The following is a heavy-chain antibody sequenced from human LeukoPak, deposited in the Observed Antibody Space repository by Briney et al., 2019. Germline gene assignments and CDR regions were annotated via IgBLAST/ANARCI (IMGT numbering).Heavy chain of an antibody. J-gene: IGHJ4*02. V-gene: IGHV3-23*01. CDR2: ISGSGGST. CDR3: AKTPSSVTVVIDY. CDR1: GFTFSSYA. D-gene: IGHD4-17*01. Sequence: GGSLRLSCAASGFTFSSYAMSWVRQAPGKGLEWVSAISGSGGSTYYADSVKGRFTISRDNFKNTLYLQMNSLRAEDTAVYYCAKTPSSVTVVIDYWGQGTLVTVSS.